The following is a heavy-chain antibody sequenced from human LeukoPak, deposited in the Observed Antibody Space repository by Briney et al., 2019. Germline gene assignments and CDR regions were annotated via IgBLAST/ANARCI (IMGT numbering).Heavy chain of an antibody. CDR1: GFTFSTYA. CDR3: ATGSVRYSASWYSQEGDY. V-gene: IGHV3-23*01. Sequence: GRSLRLSCAASGFTFSTYAMSWVRQAPGKGLEWVSAISVSAGSTYYADSVKGRFTISRDNSKNTLYLQMNSLRAEDTAVYYCATGSVRYSASWYSQEGDYWGQGTLVTVSS. D-gene: IGHD6-13*01. CDR2: ISVSAGST. J-gene: IGHJ4*02.